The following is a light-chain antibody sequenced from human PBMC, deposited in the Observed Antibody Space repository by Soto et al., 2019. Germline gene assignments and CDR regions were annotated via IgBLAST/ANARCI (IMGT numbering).Light chain of an antibody. J-gene: IGKJ1*01. CDR2: GAS. CDR3: QQYNNWWT. CDR1: QSVSSN. Sequence: EIGMTQSPATLSVSPGERATLSCRASQSVSSNLAWYQQKPGQAPRLLIYGASTRATGIPARFSGSGSGTEFTLTISSLQSEDFAVYYCQQYNNWWTFGQGTNVDIK. V-gene: IGKV3-15*01.